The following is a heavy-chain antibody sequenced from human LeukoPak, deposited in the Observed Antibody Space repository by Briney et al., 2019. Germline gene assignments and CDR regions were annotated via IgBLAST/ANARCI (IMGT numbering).Heavy chain of an antibody. CDR3: AKDPPTYYDFWSGYYHFDY. D-gene: IGHD3-3*01. Sequence: GGSLRLSCAASGFTFSSYAMSWVRQAPGKGLEWVSAISGSGGSTYYADSVKGRFTISRDNSKNTLYLQMNSLRDEDTAVYYCAKDPPTYYDFWSGYYHFDYWGQGTLVTVSS. CDR1: GFTFSSYA. J-gene: IGHJ4*02. CDR2: ISGSGGST. V-gene: IGHV3-23*01.